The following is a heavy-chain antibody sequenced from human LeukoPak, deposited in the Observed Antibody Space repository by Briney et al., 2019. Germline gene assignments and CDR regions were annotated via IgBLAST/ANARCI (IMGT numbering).Heavy chain of an antibody. Sequence: PGGSLRLSCAASGFTFSSYSMNWVRQAPGKGLEWVSYISSSSSTIYYADSVKGRFTISRDNAKNSLYLQMNSLRAEDTAVYYCARWFGELPDDAFDIWGQGTMVTVSS. J-gene: IGHJ3*02. D-gene: IGHD3-10*01. V-gene: IGHV3-48*01. CDR3: ARWFGELPDDAFDI. CDR1: GFTFSSYS. CDR2: ISSSSSTI.